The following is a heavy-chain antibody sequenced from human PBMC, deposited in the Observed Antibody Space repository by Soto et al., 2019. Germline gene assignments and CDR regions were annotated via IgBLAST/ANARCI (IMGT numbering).Heavy chain of an antibody. D-gene: IGHD3-10*01. V-gene: IGHV4-61*01. CDR1: GGSVSTGMKY. CDR2: MYKTGET. Sequence: WEILSLTCPVSGGSVSTGMKYWGWVRQPPGKALEFIGYMYKTGETLLNSSLKSRVTLSMETSKNQFSLTLSSVTAADTAVYFCMKAHESGDFLGMSVWGPGTTVTVSS. CDR3: MKAHESGDFLGMSV. J-gene: IGHJ6*02.